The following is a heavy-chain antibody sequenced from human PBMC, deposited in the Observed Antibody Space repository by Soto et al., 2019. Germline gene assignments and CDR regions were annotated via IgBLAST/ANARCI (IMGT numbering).Heavy chain of an antibody. CDR1: GGTISSYA. Sequence: QVQLVQSGAEVKKPGSSVKVSCKASGGTISSYAISWVRQAPGQGLEWMGGIIPIFGTANYAQKFQGRVTITADESTSTAYMELSSLRSEDTAVYYCAKDRYYDISGYRVGVGNAFDIWGKGTMVTVSS. CDR3: AKDRYYDISGYRVGVGNAFDI. V-gene: IGHV1-69*01. D-gene: IGHD3-22*01. J-gene: IGHJ3*02. CDR2: IIPIFGTA.